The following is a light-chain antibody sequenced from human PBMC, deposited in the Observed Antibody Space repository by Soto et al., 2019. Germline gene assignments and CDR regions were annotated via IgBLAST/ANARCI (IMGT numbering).Light chain of an antibody. CDR2: EVS. J-gene: IGLJ2*01. V-gene: IGLV2-8*01. CDR3: SSYAGSNIGV. CDR1: SSDVGGYNF. Sequence: QSALTQPPSASGSPGQSVTISCTGTSSDVGGYNFVSWYQQHPGKAPNLMIYEVSERPSGVPDRFSGSKSGNTASLTVSGPQAGGGADYYCSSYAGSNIGVFGGGTQLTVL.